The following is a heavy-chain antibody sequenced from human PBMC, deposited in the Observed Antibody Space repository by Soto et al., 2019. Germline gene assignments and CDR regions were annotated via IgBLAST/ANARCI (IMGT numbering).Heavy chain of an antibody. CDR3: ARDKSFTAAAGTFDY. J-gene: IGHJ4*02. CDR1: GFTFSSYA. Sequence: GGSLRLSCAASGFTFSSYAMHWVRQAPGKGLEWVAVISYDGSNKYYADSVKGRFTISRDNAKNSLYLQMNSLRAEDTAVYYCARDKSFTAAAGTFDYWGQGTLVTVSS. CDR2: ISYDGSNK. V-gene: IGHV3-30-3*01. D-gene: IGHD6-13*01.